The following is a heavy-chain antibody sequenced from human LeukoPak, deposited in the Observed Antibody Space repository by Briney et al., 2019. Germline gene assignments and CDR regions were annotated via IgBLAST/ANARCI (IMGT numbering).Heavy chain of an antibody. Sequence: PSQTLSLTCTVSGGSISSGSYYWSWIRQPAGKGLEWIGRIYTSGSTNYNPSLKSRVTISVDTSKNQFSLKLSSVTAADTAVYYCARASGSYYPYYYCYGMDVWGQGTTVTVSS. CDR1: GGSISSGSYY. CDR3: ARASGSYYPYYYCYGMDV. D-gene: IGHD1-26*01. J-gene: IGHJ6*02. CDR2: IYTSGST. V-gene: IGHV4-61*02.